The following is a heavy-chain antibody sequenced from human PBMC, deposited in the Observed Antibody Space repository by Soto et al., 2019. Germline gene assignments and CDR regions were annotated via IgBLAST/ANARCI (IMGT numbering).Heavy chain of an antibody. CDR1: GASITSHY. V-gene: IGHV4-59*10. CDR2: VYARGAT. D-gene: IGHD4-17*01. J-gene: IGHJ6*02. CDR3: ARSSGDDFFYYGMDV. Sequence: PSETLSLTCSVSGASITSHYWSWIRQSAGEGLQWIGRVYARGATNYNPSLKSRVTISGDTSKNQFSQKLTSVTAADTAVYYCARSSGDDFFYYGMDVWGHGTTVTVSS.